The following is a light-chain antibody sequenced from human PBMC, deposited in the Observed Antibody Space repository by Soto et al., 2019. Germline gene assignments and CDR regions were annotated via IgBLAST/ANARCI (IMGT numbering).Light chain of an antibody. CDR1: QSISSY. J-gene: IGKJ1*01. CDR2: KAS. V-gene: IGKV1-5*03. Sequence: DIQMTQSPSTLSASVGDRVTITCRASQSISSYLAWYQQKPGKAPKLLIYKASSLESGVPSRFSGSGSGTEFTLTINSLQPEDFATYYCQQSYSFPRTFGQGTKVDIK. CDR3: QQSYSFPRT.